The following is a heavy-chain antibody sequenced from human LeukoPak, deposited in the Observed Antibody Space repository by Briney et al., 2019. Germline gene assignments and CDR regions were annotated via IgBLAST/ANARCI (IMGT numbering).Heavy chain of an antibody. CDR3: ARGIEMAPPYYYGMDV. J-gene: IGHJ6*02. CDR1: GYTFTGYY. CDR2: INPNSGGT. D-gene: IGHD5-24*01. V-gene: IGHV1-2*02. Sequence: ASVKVSCKASGYTFTGYYMHWVRQAPGQGLEWMGWINPNSGGTNYAQKFQGRVTMTRDTSISTAYMELSRLRSDDTAVYYCARGIEMAPPYYYGMDVWGQGTTVTVSS.